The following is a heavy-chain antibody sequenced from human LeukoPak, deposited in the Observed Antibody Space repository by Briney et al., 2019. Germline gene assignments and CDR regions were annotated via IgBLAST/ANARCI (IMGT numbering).Heavy chain of an antibody. V-gene: IGHV4-61*02. CDR3: AREQSSSTSRCLDY. J-gene: IGHJ4*02. D-gene: IGHD6-6*01. Sequence: SETLSLTCTVSGGSISSSSYYWSWIRQPAGKGLEWIGRIYIDGSTNYNPSLKSRVAMSVDTSKNQFSLKLSSVTAADTAVYYCAREQSSSTSRCLDYWGQGTLVTVSS. CDR2: IYIDGST. CDR1: GGSISSSSYY.